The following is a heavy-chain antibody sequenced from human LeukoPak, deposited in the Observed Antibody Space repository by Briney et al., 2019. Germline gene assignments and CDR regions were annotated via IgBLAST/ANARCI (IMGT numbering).Heavy chain of an antibody. CDR2: INPNSGGT. V-gene: IGHV1-2*04. Sequence: ASVKVSCKASGYTFTGYYMHWVRQAPGQGLEWMGWINPNSGGTNYAQKFQGWVTMTRDTSISTAYMELSRLRSDDTAVYHCARDPGGSGSYLYYFDYWGQGTLVTVSS. CDR3: ARDPGGSGSYLYYFDY. J-gene: IGHJ4*02. CDR1: GYTFTGYY. D-gene: IGHD3-10*01.